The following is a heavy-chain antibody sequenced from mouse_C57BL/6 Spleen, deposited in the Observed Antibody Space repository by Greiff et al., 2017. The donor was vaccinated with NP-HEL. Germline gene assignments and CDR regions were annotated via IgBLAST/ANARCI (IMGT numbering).Heavy chain of an antibody. V-gene: IGHV5-17*01. CDR2: ISSGSSTI. J-gene: IGHJ3*01. CDR3: ARGALYYDYDGFAY. CDR1: GFTFSDYG. D-gene: IGHD2-4*01. Sequence: EVQRVESGGGLVKPGGSLKLSCAASGFTFSDYGMHWVRQAPEKGLEWVAYISSGSSTIYYADTVKGRFTISRDNAKNTLFLQMTSLRSEDTAMYYCARGALYYDYDGFAYWGQGTLVTVSA.